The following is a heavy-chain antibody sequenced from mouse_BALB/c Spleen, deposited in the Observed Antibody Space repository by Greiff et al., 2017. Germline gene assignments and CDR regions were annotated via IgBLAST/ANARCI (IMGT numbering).Heavy chain of an antibody. CDR1: GYAFTSYN. V-gene: IGHV1S135*01. Sequence: EVQLQQSGPELVKPGASVKVSCKASGYAFTSYNMYWVKQSHGKSLEWIGYIDPYNGGTSYNQKFKGKATLTVDKSSSTAYMHLNSLTSEDSAVYYCASGNYGSSYPYAMDYWGQGTSVTVSS. J-gene: IGHJ4*01. CDR2: IDPYNGGT. D-gene: IGHD1-1*01. CDR3: ASGNYGSSYPYAMDY.